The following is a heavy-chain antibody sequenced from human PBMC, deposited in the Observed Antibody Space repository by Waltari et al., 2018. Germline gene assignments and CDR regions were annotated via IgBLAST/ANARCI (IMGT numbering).Heavy chain of an antibody. CDR2: ISGSDNT. CDR1: AFTLGTSA. V-gene: IGHV3-23*01. Sequence: EVQLLDSGGGLVQPVGSLRLSCAASAFTLGTSAMSWVRQALGKGVEWVSCISGSDNTYYADSVRGRFTISRENSKNTLYLEMSSLRAEDTALYYCAKDLRGSVPDAFDIWGQGTMVTVS. J-gene: IGHJ3*02. CDR3: AKDLRGSVPDAFDI. D-gene: IGHD3-10*01.